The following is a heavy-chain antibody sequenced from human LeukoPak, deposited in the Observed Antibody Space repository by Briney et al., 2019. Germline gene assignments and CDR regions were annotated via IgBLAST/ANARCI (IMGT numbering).Heavy chain of an antibody. J-gene: IGHJ4*02. Sequence: ETSETLSPAFAAYGGSFRGYSWSWIRQPPGKGLEWIGEIHHGGNTNQNPSLKTRVTISIDTSQNQFSLKLTSVTAADTAVYYCARDLVGGYNFTEWGEGTLVTVSS. CDR3: ARDLVGGYNFTE. CDR2: IHHGGNT. V-gene: IGHV4-34*01. CDR1: GGSFRGYS. D-gene: IGHD5-12*01.